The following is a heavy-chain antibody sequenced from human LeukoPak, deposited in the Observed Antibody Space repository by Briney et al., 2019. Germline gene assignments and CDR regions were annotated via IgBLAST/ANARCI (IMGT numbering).Heavy chain of an antibody. CDR3: ARPGGYYDSSGYT. J-gene: IGHJ5*02. Sequence: ASVKVSCKASGGTFSSYAISWVRQAPGQGLEWMGWINPNSGGTNYAQKFQGRVTMTRDTSISTAYMELSRLRSDDTAVYYCARPGGYYDSSGYTWGQGTLVTVSS. D-gene: IGHD3-22*01. CDR1: GGTFSSYA. V-gene: IGHV1-2*02. CDR2: INPNSGGT.